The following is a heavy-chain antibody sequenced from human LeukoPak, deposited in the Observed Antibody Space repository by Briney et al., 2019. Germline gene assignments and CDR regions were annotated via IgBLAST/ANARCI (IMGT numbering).Heavy chain of an antibody. V-gene: IGHV4-59*01. CDR1: GGSISSYY. CDR3: ARGYCSSTSCYGGPDAFDI. CDR2: IYYSGST. D-gene: IGHD2-2*01. Sequence: PSETLSLTCTVSGGSISSYYWSWIRQPPGKGLEWIGYIYYSGSTNYNPSLESRVTISVDTSKNQFSLKLSSVTAADTAVYYCARGYCSSTSCYGGPDAFDIWGQGTMVTVSS. J-gene: IGHJ3*02.